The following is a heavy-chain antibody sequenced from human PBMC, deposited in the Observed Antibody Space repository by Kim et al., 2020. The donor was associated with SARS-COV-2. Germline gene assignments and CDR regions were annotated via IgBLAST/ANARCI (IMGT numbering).Heavy chain of an antibody. CDR2: MWFDNSNK. Sequence: GGSLRLSCAASGFTFSSYGLHWVRMAPGKGLEWVGVMWFDNSNKYDADSEKGRFIITRYNSTNNQYLQMHSLRAADTAAEYCAGGDGGPANGVGPCGQGT. J-gene: IGHJ5*02. CDR3: AGGDGGPANGVGP. D-gene: IGHD4-17*01. V-gene: IGHV3-33*08. CDR1: GFTFSSYG.